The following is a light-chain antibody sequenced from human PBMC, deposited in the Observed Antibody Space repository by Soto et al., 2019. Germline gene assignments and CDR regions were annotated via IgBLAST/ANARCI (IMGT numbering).Light chain of an antibody. V-gene: IGKV3-15*01. CDR3: QQYSSWPRT. CDR2: GAS. CDR1: QNILNN. Sequence: DIVLTQSPATLSVSPGDRATLSCRASQNILNNLAWYHQKPGQPPRLLVYGASTRATDAPPRFRGSGSGTEFSLTISSLKSEDFGTYYCQQYSSWPRTFGQGSKVEMK. J-gene: IGKJ1*01.